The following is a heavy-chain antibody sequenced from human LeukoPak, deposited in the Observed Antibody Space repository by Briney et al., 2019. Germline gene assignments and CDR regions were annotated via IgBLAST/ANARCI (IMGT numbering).Heavy chain of an antibody. V-gene: IGHV3-23*01. CDR3: AKSPTVDAAFDI. CDR2: IGYTGDST. CDR1: GFTFSSYA. J-gene: IGHJ3*02. Sequence: GGSLRLSCAASGFTFSSYAMNWVRQAPGKGLEWVSGIGYTGDSTFYADSVKGRFTVSRDSSKNTLFLHMNSLRAEGTALYYCAKSPTVDAAFDIWGQGTMVTVSS. D-gene: IGHD4-23*01.